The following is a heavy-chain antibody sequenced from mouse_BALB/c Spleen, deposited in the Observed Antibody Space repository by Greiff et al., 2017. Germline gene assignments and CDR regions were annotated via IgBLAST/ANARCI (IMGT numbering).Heavy chain of an antibody. CDR1: GYSITSDYA. V-gene: IGHV3-2*02. CDR2: ISYSGST. Sequence: DVKLVESGPGLVKPSQSLSLTCTVTGYSITSDYAWNWIRQFPGNKLEWMGYISYSGSTSYNPSLKSRISITRDTSKNQFFLQLNSVTTEDTATYYCANYYGSSSGAMDYWGQGTSVTVSS. CDR3: ANYYGSSSGAMDY. D-gene: IGHD1-1*01. J-gene: IGHJ4*01.